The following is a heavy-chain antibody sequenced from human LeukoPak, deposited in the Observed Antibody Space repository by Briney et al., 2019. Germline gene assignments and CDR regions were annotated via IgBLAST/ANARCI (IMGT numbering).Heavy chain of an antibody. CDR1: GVSITSDTYY. V-gene: IGHV4-30-2*01. Sequence: SQTLSLTCAVSGVSITSDTYYWSWIRQPPGKGLEWIGYILHSGSTYHNPSLKSRFTISIDTSKSQFSLKLSSVTAADTAVYFCARTRDFWSAYFDYWGQGTLVTVSS. CDR3: ARTRDFWSAYFDY. J-gene: IGHJ4*02. D-gene: IGHD3-3*01. CDR2: ILHSGST.